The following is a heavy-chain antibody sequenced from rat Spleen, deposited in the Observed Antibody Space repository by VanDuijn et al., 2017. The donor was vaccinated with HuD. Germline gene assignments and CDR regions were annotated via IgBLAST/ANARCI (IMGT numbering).Heavy chain of an antibody. J-gene: IGHJ2*01. CDR1: GFTFSDYY. D-gene: IGHD1-10*01. CDR2: INYDGSRT. Sequence: EVQLVESDGGLVQPGRSLKLSCAASGFTFSDYYMAWVRQAPTKGLEWVATINYDGSRTDYRDSVKGRFTVSRDNTKSTLYLQMDSLRSEDTATYYCARPPYNTYFDYWGQGVMVTVSS. CDR3: ARPPYNTYFDY. V-gene: IGHV5-29*01.